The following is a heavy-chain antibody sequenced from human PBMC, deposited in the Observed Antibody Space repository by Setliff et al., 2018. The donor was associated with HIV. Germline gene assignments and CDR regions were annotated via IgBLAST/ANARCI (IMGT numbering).Heavy chain of an antibody. V-gene: IGHV4-39*07. CDR1: GGSISINNYY. CDR3: ARGRLRYFYLDV. CDR2: VHKSGNS. Sequence: SETLSLTCTVSGGSISINNYYWAWVRQPPGKGLEWIGSVHKSGNSYYKPSLKSRVTISVDTSKNQFSLKLTSVTAADTALYYCARGRLRYFYLDVWGKGTTVTVSS. D-gene: IGHD3-9*01. J-gene: IGHJ6*03.